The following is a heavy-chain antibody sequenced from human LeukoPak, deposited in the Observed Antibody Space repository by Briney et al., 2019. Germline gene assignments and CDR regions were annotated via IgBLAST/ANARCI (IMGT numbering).Heavy chain of an antibody. CDR3: ASSDSGSYHDAFDI. V-gene: IGHV3-48*02. J-gene: IGHJ3*02. CDR1: GFTFSSYS. Sequence: GGSLRLSCAASGFTFSSYSMNWVRQAPGKGLEWVSYISSSSSTIYYADSVKGRFTISRDNAKNSLYLQMNSLRDEDTAVYYYASSDSGSYHDAFDIWGQGTMVTVSS. CDR2: ISSSSSTI. D-gene: IGHD1-26*01.